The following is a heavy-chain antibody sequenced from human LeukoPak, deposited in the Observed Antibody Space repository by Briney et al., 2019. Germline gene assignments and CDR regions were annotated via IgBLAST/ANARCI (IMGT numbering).Heavy chain of an antibody. Sequence: GGSLRLSCAASGFTFSSYGMHWVRQAPGKGLEWVAVISYDGSNKYYADSVKGRFTISRDSSKNTMYLQMNSLRAEDTAVYYCAKDLRFLEWLGYYGMDVWGQGTTVTVS. V-gene: IGHV3-30*18. D-gene: IGHD3-3*01. CDR3: AKDLRFLEWLGYYGMDV. CDR2: ISYDGSNK. CDR1: GFTFSSYG. J-gene: IGHJ6*02.